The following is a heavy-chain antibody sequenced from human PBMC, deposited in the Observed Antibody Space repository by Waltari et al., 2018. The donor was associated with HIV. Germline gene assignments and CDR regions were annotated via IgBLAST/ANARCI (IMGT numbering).Heavy chain of an antibody. J-gene: IGHJ4*02. D-gene: IGHD1-1*01. V-gene: IGHV1-18*04. CDR3: ARSERSQDQQLVSFFDY. CDR1: GYNFGGYG. CDR2: IGTNTGNT. Sequence: QLHLFQSGAEVKKPRASVKASCQAAGYNFGGYGDSWVRQVAGQGLEWMGWIGTNTGNTKYGQKFQDRVTMTTDTTMSTAYMELRSLRSDDTAVFYCARSERSQDQQLVSFFDYWGQGTLVIVSS.